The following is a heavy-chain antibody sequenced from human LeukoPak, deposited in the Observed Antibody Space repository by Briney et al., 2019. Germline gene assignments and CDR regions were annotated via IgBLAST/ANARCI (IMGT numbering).Heavy chain of an antibody. CDR2: ISYDGSNK. D-gene: IGHD6-13*01. V-gene: IGHV3-30*04. CDR1: GFTFSSYA. J-gene: IGHJ1*01. CDR3: ARGSSSRQGPVSSRYFQH. Sequence: GGSLRLSCAASGFTFSSYAMHWVRQAPGKGLEWVAVISYDGSNKYYADSVKGRFTISRDNSKNTLYLQMNSLRAEDTAVYYCARGSSSRQGPVSSRYFQHWGQGTLVTVSS.